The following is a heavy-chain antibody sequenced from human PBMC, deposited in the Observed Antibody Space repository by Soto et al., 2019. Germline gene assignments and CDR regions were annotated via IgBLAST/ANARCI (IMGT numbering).Heavy chain of an antibody. Sequence: ASVKVSCTASVYTFLSYGISWVRQAPGQGLEWVGWISAYSGNTDYAQRLQDRVTLTTDTSTSTAYMELRNLRSDDTAVYYCARNPSGSSFDSWGQGTLVTVSS. J-gene: IGHJ4*02. CDR3: ARNPSGSSFDS. CDR2: ISAYSGNT. D-gene: IGHD1-26*01. CDR1: VYTFLSYG. V-gene: IGHV1-18*01.